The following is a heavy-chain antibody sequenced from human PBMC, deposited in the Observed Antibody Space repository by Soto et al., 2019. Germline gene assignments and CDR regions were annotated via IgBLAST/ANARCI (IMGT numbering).Heavy chain of an antibody. Sequence: EVQLVESGGGVARPGGSLRISCAASGFTFEDHGMSWVRQAPGKGLEWISDISWDGGTTVYAESVKGRFNVSRNNDKSSLYLQMNSLKPGDTAFYHCARRSGDQQVCDFWGQGTLVTVSS. CDR3: ARRSGDQQVCDF. CDR2: ISWDGGTT. V-gene: IGHV3-20*01. CDR1: GFTFEDHG. J-gene: IGHJ4*02. D-gene: IGHD3-10*01.